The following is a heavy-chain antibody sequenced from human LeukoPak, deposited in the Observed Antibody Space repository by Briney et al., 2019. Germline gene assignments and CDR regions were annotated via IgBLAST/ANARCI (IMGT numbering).Heavy chain of an antibody. J-gene: IGHJ4*02. CDR3: AKDMAPALFYGSGSLFDY. V-gene: IGHV3-7*01. Sequence: GGSLRLSCAASGFTFRSHWMSWVRQAPGEGLEWLANIKDDGSEKYYADSAKGRFTISRDNSKNTLYLQMNSLRAEDTAVYYCAKDMAPALFYGSGSLFDYWGQGTLVTVSS. CDR1: GFTFRSHW. D-gene: IGHD3-10*01. CDR2: IKDDGSEK.